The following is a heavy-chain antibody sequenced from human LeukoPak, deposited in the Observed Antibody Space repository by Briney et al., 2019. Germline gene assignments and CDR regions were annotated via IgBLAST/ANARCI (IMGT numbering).Heavy chain of an antibody. CDR2: IYTSGST. CDR1: GGSISSYY. Sequence: SETLSLTCTVSGGSISSYYWSWIRQPAGKGLEWIGRIYTSGSTNYNPSLKSRVTMLVDTCKNQFSLKLSSVTAADTAVYFCAREDSSGYYYPGWYLDYWGQGTLVTVSS. D-gene: IGHD3-22*01. CDR3: AREDSSGYYYPGWYLDY. J-gene: IGHJ4*02. V-gene: IGHV4-4*07.